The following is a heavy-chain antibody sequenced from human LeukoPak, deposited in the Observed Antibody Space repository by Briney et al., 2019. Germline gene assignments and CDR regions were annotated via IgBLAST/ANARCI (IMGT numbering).Heavy chain of an antibody. Sequence: AGGSLRLSYAASGFTLSGHWMHWFRQPPGKGLAWVSRNKYDGSESYYADSVKGRFTISRDNAKNTLYLQMNSLRVEDTAVYYCAKSDWFDPWGQGTLVTVSS. CDR3: AKSDWFDP. CDR1: GFTLSGHW. V-gene: IGHV3-74*01. J-gene: IGHJ5*02. CDR2: NKYDGSES.